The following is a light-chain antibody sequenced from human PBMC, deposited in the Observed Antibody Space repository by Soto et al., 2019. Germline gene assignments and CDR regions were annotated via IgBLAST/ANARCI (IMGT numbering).Light chain of an antibody. CDR3: QHYNSHSET. CDR1: QTISSW. Sequence: DIQMTQSPSTLSGSVGDRVTITCRASQTISSWLAWYQQKPGKAPKLLIYKASTLKSGVPSRFSGSGSGTEFTLTISSLQPDDFATYYCQHYNSHSETFGQGPKV. CDR2: KAS. J-gene: IGKJ1*01. V-gene: IGKV1-5*03.